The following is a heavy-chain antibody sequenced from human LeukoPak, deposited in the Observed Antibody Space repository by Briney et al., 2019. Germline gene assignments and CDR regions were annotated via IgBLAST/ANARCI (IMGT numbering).Heavy chain of an antibody. CDR2: IYYSGST. J-gene: IGHJ6*03. D-gene: IGHD4-17*01. CDR1: GGSISSSSYY. CDR3: SRDYGAYYYYMDV. V-gene: IGHV4-39*01. Sequence: SETLSLTCTVSGGSISSSSYYWGWIRQPPGKGLEWIGSIYYSGSTYNNPSLKSRVTMSVDTSKNQFSLKLSSVTAADTAVYYCSRDYGAYYYYMDVWGKGTTVTVSS.